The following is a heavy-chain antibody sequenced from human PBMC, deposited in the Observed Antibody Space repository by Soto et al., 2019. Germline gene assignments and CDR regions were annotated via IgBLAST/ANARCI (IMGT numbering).Heavy chain of an antibody. V-gene: IGHV4-4*02. J-gene: IGHJ6*03. CDR3: ARAFGYSGTHYYFYYMDV. D-gene: IGHD5-12*01. CDR2: IFHNGRT. CDR1: SASIRSSNW. Sequence: QVQLQESGPGLVKPSGTLSLTCAVSSASIRSSNWWSWVRQSPGKGLEWIGEIFHNGRTNYNPSLKSRVSISVDKSKNQFSLKVSSVTAADTAVYYCARAFGYSGTHYYFYYMDVWGKGTTVTVSS.